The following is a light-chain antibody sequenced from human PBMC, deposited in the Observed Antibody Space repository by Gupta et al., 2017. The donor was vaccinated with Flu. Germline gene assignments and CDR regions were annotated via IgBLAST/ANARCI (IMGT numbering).Light chain of an antibody. CDR2: RNN. J-gene: IGLJ3*02. V-gene: IGLV1-47*01. CDR3: ATWDDSLSGRV. CDR1: SSNIETND. Sequence: QSVLTQPPPASGTPGQRVTISCSGSSSNIETNDVYWYHQLPGTAPKLLIYRNNQRPSGIPDRFSGSKSGASASLAISGLRSEDEADYFCATWDDSLSGRVFGGGTKLTVL.